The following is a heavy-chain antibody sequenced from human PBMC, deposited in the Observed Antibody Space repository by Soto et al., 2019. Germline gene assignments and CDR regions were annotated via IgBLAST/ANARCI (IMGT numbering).Heavy chain of an antibody. V-gene: IGHV4-39*01. CDR3: ARHDGFSSGWIFDY. CDR2: IYYHGNT. J-gene: IGHJ4*01. D-gene: IGHD6-19*01. Sequence: SETLSLTCTVSGGSISSSSYYWGWIRQPPGKGLEWIGTIYYHGNTYSNPSLKSRVTISVDTSNNQLSLKLRSVTAADTAVYYCARHDGFSSGWIFDYWGHGTLVTSPQ. CDR1: GGSISSSSYY.